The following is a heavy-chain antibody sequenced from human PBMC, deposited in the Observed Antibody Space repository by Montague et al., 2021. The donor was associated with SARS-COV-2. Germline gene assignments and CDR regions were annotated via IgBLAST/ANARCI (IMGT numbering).Heavy chain of an antibody. CDR2: IYSGGST. D-gene: IGHD3-10*01. CDR1: GFTVSSNY. CDR3: ARDLTYGSGRSYYYYGVDV. Sequence: SLRLSCAASGFTVSSNYMSWVRQAPGKGLEWVSVIYSGGSTYYADSVKGRFTISRHNSKNTLYLQMNSLRAEDTAVYYCARDLTYGSGRSYYYYGVDVWGQGTTVTVSS. J-gene: IGHJ6*02. V-gene: IGHV3-53*04.